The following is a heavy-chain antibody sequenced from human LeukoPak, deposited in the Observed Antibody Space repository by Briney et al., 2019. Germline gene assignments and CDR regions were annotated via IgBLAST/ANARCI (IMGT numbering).Heavy chain of an antibody. V-gene: IGHV3-7*01. Sequence: PGGSLRLSCVASGFPFDIYWTSWVRQGPGKGLEWVANIKSDGSEEYYADSVKGRLTVSRDNAKNSLFLQMNRLRVEDTAVYYCAKEKTVAGWYFDLWGRGTLVTVSS. CDR3: AKEKTVAGWYFDL. CDR2: IKSDGSEE. CDR1: GFPFDIYW. D-gene: IGHD6-19*01. J-gene: IGHJ2*01.